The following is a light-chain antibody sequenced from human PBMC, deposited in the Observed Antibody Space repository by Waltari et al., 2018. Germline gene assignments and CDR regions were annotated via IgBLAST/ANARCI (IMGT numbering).Light chain of an antibody. V-gene: IGLV3-21*04. J-gene: IGLJ2*01. CDR2: YDR. Sequence: SYVVTQPPSVSLAPGKTATITCGGNNIGGHSVPWYQQRPGQAPVLVMFYDRDRPSGIPERFSGSNSGNTATLTISGVEDGDEADYYCQVWNSSSDHLVVFGGGTKLTVL. CDR1: NIGGHS. CDR3: QVWNSSSDHLVV.